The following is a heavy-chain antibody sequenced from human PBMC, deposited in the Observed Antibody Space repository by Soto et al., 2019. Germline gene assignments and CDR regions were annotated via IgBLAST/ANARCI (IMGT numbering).Heavy chain of an antibody. CDR2: IIPIFGTA. J-gene: IGHJ5*02. D-gene: IGHD1-26*01. Sequence: QVQLVQSGAEVKKPGSSVKVSCKASGGTFSSYAISWVRQASGQGLEWMGGIIPIFGTAHYAQKLQGRVTITADESTSTAYRELSSLRSEDTAVYYCARELSLPIGHNWFDPWGQGTLVTVSS. V-gene: IGHV1-69*01. CDR1: GGTFSSYA. CDR3: ARELSLPIGHNWFDP.